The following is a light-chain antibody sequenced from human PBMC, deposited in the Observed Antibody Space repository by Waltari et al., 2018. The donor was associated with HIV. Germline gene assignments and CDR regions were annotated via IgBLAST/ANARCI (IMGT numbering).Light chain of an antibody. V-gene: IGLV1-47*01. J-gene: IGLJ2*01. CDR1: SSNIGSNY. CDR2: RNN. CDR3: ATWDDSLSVVV. Sequence: QSVLTQPPSASGTPGQRVTISCSGSSSNIGSNYVYWYQQLPGTAPKLLIYRNNPRPSGVPDRFSCSKSGTSAALAISGLRSEDEADYYCATWDDSLSVVVFGGGTKLTVL.